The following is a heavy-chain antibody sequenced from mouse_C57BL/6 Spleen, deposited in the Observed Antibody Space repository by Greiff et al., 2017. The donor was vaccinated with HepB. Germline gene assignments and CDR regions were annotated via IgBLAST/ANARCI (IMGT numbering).Heavy chain of an antibody. D-gene: IGHD3-2*02. CDR1: GYTFTSYW. V-gene: IGHV1-52*01. Sequence: QVQLQQSGAELVRPGSSVKLSCKASGYTFTSYWMHWVKQRPIQGLEWIGNIDPSDSETHYNQKFKDKATLTVDKSSSTAYMQLSSLTSEDSAVYYCARVSSGAWFAYWGQGTLVTVSA. CDR3: ARVSSGAWFAY. J-gene: IGHJ3*01. CDR2: IDPSDSET.